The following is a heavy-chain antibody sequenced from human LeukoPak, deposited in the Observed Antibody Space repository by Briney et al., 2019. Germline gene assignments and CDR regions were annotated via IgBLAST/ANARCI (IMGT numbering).Heavy chain of an antibody. CDR2: IYSGGST. D-gene: IGHD3-3*01. Sequence: GGSLRLSCAASGFTVSSNYMSWVRQAPGKGLEWVSDIYSGGSTYYADYVKGRFTISRGNSKNTLLLQKNSLRTEDHAAYYFAKVGYDFWSGYPRLFWGGGTVDSVPS. J-gene: IGHJ4*02. V-gene: IGHV3-53*01. CDR3: AKVGYDFWSGYPRLF. CDR1: GFTVSSNY.